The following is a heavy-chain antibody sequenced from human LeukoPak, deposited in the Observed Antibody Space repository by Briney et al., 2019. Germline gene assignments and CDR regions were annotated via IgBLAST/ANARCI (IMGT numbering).Heavy chain of an antibody. CDR1: GGSISSGDYY. J-gene: IGHJ4*02. V-gene: IGHV4-30-4*08. CDR3: ASRGMITFGGVIDHSFDY. D-gene: IGHD3-16*02. CDR2: IYYSGST. Sequence: PSETLSLTCTVSGGSISSGDYYWSWIRQPPGKGLEWIGYIYYSGSTYYNPSLKSRVTISVDTSKNQFSLKLSSVTAADTAVHYCASRGMITFGGVIDHSFDYWGQGTLVTVSS.